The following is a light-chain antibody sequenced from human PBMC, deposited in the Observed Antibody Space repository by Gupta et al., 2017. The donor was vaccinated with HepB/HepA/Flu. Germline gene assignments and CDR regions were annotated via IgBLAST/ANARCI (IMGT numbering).Light chain of an antibody. CDR3: AAWDDSMWGL. Sequence: VLTQPPSASGTPGQRVTISCSGSSSNIGTYNVYWYQQVPGTAPKLLIYRNNQRPAGVPDRFSGSKSGTSASLAISGLQAEEEADYYCAAWDDSMWGLFGGGTKLTVL. V-gene: IGLV1-47*01. J-gene: IGLJ2*01. CDR2: RNN. CDR1: SSNIGTYN.